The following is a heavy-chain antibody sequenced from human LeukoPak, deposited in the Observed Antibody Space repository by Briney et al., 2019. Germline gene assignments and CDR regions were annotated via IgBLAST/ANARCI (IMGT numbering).Heavy chain of an antibody. V-gene: IGHV1-3*03. Sequence: GASVKVSCKASGYTFFNHAIHWVRQAPGQRLEWMGWINTRNGNTYYSQEFQGRVTITRDTSASTAYMELSSLRSEDMAVYYCAKDSGAGWYEFQWGQGTLVAVSS. J-gene: IGHJ4*02. CDR1: GYTFFNHA. CDR2: INTRNGNT. D-gene: IGHD6-19*01. CDR3: AKDSGAGWYEFQ.